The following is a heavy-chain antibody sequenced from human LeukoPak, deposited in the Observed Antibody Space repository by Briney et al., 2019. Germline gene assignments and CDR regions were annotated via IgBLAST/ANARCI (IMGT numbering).Heavy chain of an antibody. J-gene: IGHJ6*03. CDR1: DYSISSGYY. Sequence: SETLSLTCTVSDYSISSGYYWGWIRQPPGKGLEWIGNIYHSGSTYYNPSLKSRVTISVDTSKNQLSLKLTSVTAADTAVFYCARLYARFAYYYMDVWGKGTTVTVSS. V-gene: IGHV4-38-2*02. D-gene: IGHD2-8*01. CDR2: IYHSGST. CDR3: ARLYARFAYYYMDV.